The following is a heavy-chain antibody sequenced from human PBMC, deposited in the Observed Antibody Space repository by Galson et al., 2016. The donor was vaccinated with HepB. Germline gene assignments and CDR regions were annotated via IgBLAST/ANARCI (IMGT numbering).Heavy chain of an antibody. CDR2: IHHSGGT. Sequence: PGKGLEWIGEIHHSGGTHYNPSLKSRLTISVDKSKNQFSLSLKSVTAADTAVYYCARLRISGAGETETFDSWGQGTLVTVSS. CDR3: ARLRISGAGETETFDS. J-gene: IGHJ4*02. V-gene: IGHV4-4*02. D-gene: IGHD1-26*01.